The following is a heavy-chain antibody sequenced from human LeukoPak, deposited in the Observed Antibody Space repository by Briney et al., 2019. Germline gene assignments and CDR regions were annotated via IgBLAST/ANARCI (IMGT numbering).Heavy chain of an antibody. Sequence: SETLSLTCAVYGGSFSGYYWSWIRQPPGKGLEWIGEINHSGSTNYNPSLKSRVTISVDTSKNQFSLKLSSVTAADTAVYYCAXXEHGDYFGYYFDYWGQGTLVTVSS. CDR3: AXXEHGDYFGYYFDY. CDR1: GGSFSGYY. V-gene: IGHV4-34*01. J-gene: IGHJ4*02. CDR2: INHSGST. D-gene: IGHD4-17*01.